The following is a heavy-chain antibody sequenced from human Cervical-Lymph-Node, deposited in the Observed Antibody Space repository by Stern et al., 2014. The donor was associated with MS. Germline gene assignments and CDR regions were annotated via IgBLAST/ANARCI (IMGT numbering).Heavy chain of an antibody. D-gene: IGHD1-14*01. CDR2: FDPEEGET. CDR3: ATDLPGGGYDYGMDV. Sequence: QVQLVQSGAEVKKPGASVKVSCKVSGYTLTELSMHWVRQAPGKGLEWMGGFDPEEGETIDAQKFQGRVTMTEGTSTDTSYMELSRLRSEDTAVYYCATDLPGGGYDYGMDVWGQGTTVTVSS. V-gene: IGHV1-24*01. CDR1: GYTLTELS. J-gene: IGHJ6*02.